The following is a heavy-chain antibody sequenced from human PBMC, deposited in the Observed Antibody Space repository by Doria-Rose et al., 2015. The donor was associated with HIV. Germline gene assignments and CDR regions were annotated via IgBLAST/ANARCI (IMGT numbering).Heavy chain of an antibody. Sequence: QITLKESGPVLVKPTETLTLTCTVSGVSLSSPGMGVSWIRQPPGRALEWLANIFSDDERSYKTSLKSRLTNSRGTSRSQVVLTMTDMDPVDTATYHCARIKSSRWYHKYYFDFWGQGTLVIVSA. CDR3: ARIKSSRWYHKYYFDF. J-gene: IGHJ4*02. CDR1: GVSLSSPGMG. V-gene: IGHV2-26*01. D-gene: IGHD6-13*01. CDR2: IFSDDER.